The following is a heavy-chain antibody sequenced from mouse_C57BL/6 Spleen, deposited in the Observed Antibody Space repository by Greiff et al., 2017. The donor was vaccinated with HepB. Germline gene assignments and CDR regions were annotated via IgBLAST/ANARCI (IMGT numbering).Heavy chain of an antibody. CDR2: INPYNGDT. CDR1: GYSFTGYF. J-gene: IGHJ2*01. Sequence: EVKLMESGPELVKPGDSVKISCKASGYSFTGYFMNWVMQSHGKSLEWIGRINPYNGDTFYNQKFKGKATLTVDKSSSTAHMELRSLTSEDSAVYYCARWGSPHYFDYWGQGTTLTVSS. V-gene: IGHV1-20*01. CDR3: ARWGSPHYFDY.